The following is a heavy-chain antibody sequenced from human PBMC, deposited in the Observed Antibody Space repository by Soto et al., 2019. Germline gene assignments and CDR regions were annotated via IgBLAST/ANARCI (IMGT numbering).Heavy chain of an antibody. CDR1: EFTFSNYA. D-gene: IGHD4-17*01. V-gene: IGHV3-30*03. Sequence: SLRLSCAASEFTFSNYAMHWVRQAPGKGLQWLAVISYDGNNKYYADSVEGRFTISRDNSKNTVYLQMNSLRLEDTAVYYCARGPSYSDSYFDHWGQGTLVTVS. CDR3: ARGPSYSDSYFDH. CDR2: ISYDGNNK. J-gene: IGHJ4*02.